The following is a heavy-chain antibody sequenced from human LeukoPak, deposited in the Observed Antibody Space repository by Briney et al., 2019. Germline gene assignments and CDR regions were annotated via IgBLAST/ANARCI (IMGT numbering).Heavy chain of an antibody. J-gene: IGHJ4*02. D-gene: IGHD6-13*01. V-gene: IGHV4-38-2*02. Sequence: PSETLSLTCTVSGYSISSGYYWGWIRQPPGKGLEWIGSIYHSGSTSYNPSLKSRVTISVDTSKNQFSLKLSSVTAADTALYYCARDLGLAAGEYWGQGTLVTVSS. CDR3: ARDLGLAAGEY. CDR2: IYHSGST. CDR1: GYSISSGYY.